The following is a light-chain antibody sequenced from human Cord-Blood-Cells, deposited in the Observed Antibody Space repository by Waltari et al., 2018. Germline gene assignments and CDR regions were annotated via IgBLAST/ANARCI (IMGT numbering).Light chain of an antibody. Sequence: DIVMTQSPDSLAVSLGERATINCKSSQSVLYSSNNKNYLAWYQQKPGQPPKLRIYWASTRESGVPDRFSGSGSGTDFTLTISSLQAEDVAVYYCQQYYSTHTFGQGTKLEIK. V-gene: IGKV4-1*01. CDR1: QSVLYSSNNKNY. CDR2: WAS. CDR3: QQYYSTHT. J-gene: IGKJ2*01.